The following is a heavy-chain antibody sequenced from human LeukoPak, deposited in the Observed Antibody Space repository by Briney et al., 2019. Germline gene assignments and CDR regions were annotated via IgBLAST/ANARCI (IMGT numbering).Heavy chain of an antibody. J-gene: IGHJ4*02. V-gene: IGHV5-51*01. Sequence: GESLKISCKASGYTFTNYWIGWVRQMPGKGLEWMAIINPGDSDARYSPSFQGQVTISADKSITTAYLQWSSLKPSDTVMYYCARPLGRWLPNDWGQGTLVTVSS. CDR3: ARPLGRWLPND. CDR1: GYTFTNYW. D-gene: IGHD6-19*01. CDR2: INPGDSDA.